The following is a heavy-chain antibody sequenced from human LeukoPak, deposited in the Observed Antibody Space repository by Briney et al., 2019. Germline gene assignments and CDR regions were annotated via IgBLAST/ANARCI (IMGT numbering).Heavy chain of an antibody. Sequence: ASVKVSCKASGYTFTNYDINWVRQATGQGPEWMGWMNPKSGNTGYAQKFQGRVTMTRNTFISTAYMELSSLRSDDTAVYYCARDQDIVVGVAALRQREMGGFDSWGQGTLVTVSS. CDR2: MNPKSGNT. J-gene: IGHJ5*01. V-gene: IGHV1-8*01. CDR1: GYTFTNYD. CDR3: ARDQDIVVGVAALRQREMGGFDS. D-gene: IGHD2-15*01.